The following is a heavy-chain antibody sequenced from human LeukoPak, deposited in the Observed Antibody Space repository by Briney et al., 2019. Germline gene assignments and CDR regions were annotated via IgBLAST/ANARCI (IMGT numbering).Heavy chain of an antibody. CDR3: ARDQQASYYYYGMDV. D-gene: IGHD6-13*01. V-gene: IGHV3-33*08. J-gene: IGHJ6*02. CDR1: VFTFSSYT. Sequence: PGGSLRLPCAPSVFTFSSYTLVWVRQAPAKGLEGVAVLWYDGSYKYYADSVKGRFTISRDNSKNTLYLQMHSLRAEDTAVYYCARDQQASYYYYGMDVWGQGTTVTVSS. CDR2: LWYDGSYK.